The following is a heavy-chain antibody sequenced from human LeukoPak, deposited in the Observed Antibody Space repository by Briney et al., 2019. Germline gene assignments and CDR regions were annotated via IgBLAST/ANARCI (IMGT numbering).Heavy chain of an antibody. D-gene: IGHD3-10*01. CDR2: ISYDGSNK. CDR1: GFTFSSYA. J-gene: IGHJ4*02. V-gene: IGHV3-30-3*01. Sequence: GGSLRLSCAASGFTFSSYAMHWVRQAPGKGLEWVAVISYDGSNKYYADSVKGRFTISRDNSKNTLYLQMNSLRAEDTAVYYCAGGSGSNSWAQGALDYFDYWGQGTLVTVSS. CDR3: AGGSGSNSWAQGALDYFDY.